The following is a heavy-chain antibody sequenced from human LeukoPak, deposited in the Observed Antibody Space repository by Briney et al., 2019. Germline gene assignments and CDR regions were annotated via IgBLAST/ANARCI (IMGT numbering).Heavy chain of an antibody. J-gene: IGHJ6*02. Sequence: SETLSLTCTVSGGSISSDYWSWIRQPPGKGLEWIGYTYYSGRTSYNPSLKSRVTISADTSKNQFSLNLNSVTAADTAVYYCARPNQALLFGMDAWGQGTTVTVSS. CDR2: TYYSGRT. V-gene: IGHV4-59*08. D-gene: IGHD1-14*01. CDR1: GGSISSDY. CDR3: ARPNQALLFGMDA.